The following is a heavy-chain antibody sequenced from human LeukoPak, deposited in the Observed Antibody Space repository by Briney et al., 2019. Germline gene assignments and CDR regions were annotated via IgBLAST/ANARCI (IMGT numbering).Heavy chain of an antibody. D-gene: IGHD6-19*01. CDR2: ISSSGSTI. J-gene: IGHJ4*02. CDR1: GFTFNDYY. V-gene: IGHV3-11*01. CDR3: ARAVIGIAVDPFFDY. Sequence: GGSLRRSCAASGFTFNDYYMSWIRQAPGKGLEWVSYISSSGSTIYYADSVKGRFTISRDNAKNSLYLQMNSLRAEDTAVYYCARAVIGIAVDPFFDYWGQGTLVTVSS.